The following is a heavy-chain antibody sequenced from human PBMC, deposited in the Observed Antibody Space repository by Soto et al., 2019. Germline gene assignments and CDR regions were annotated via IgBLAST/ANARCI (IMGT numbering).Heavy chain of an antibody. V-gene: IGHV3-21*01. CDR3: ARVIIGGGYYWSVKPSYYYYGMDV. J-gene: IGHJ6*02. Sequence: GGSLRLSCAASGFTFSSYSMNWVRQAPGKGLEWVSSIGSSSSYIYYADSVKGRFTISRDNAKNSLYLQMNSLRAEDTAVYYCARVIIGGGYYWSVKPSYYYYGMDVWGQGTTVTVSS. D-gene: IGHD3-22*01. CDR2: IGSSSSYI. CDR1: GFTFSSYS.